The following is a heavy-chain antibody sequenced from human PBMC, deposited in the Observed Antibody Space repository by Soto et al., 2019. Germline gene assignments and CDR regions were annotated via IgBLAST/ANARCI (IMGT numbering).Heavy chain of an antibody. CDR3: ARDPAIYSGKFDYGLDV. CDR1: GFTFISYE. D-gene: IGHD4-4*01. CDR2: IGTSGKTI. J-gene: IGHJ6*02. Sequence: GSLRLSCAVSGFTFISYEINCCRHSPFKWLEWVSYIGTSGKTIYYADSVRGRFTISRDNAKNSLYLQMNSLRAEDTAVYFCARDPAIYSGKFDYGLDVWGRGTTVTVSS. V-gene: IGHV3-48*03.